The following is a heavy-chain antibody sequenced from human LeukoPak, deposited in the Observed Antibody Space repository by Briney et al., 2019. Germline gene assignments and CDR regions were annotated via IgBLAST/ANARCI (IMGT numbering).Heavy chain of an antibody. D-gene: IGHD1-26*01. J-gene: IGHJ4*02. V-gene: IGHV3-9*01. Sequence: PGGSLRLSCAASGFTFDDYAMHWVRQAPGKGLEWVSGISWNSGSIGYADSVKGRFTISRDNAKNSLYLQMNSLRAEDTALYYCAKGEVGSPRAYFDYWGQGTLVTVSS. CDR3: AKGEVGSPRAYFDY. CDR2: ISWNSGSI. CDR1: GFTFDDYA.